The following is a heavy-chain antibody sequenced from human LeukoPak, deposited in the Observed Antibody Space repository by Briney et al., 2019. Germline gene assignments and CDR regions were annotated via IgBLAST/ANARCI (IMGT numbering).Heavy chain of an antibody. CDR3: ARGGLVVVETPCFDY. D-gene: IGHD3-22*01. V-gene: IGHV3-30-3*01. CDR1: GFIFSTYS. Sequence: GKSLRLSCAASGFIFSTYSMHWVRQAPGKGLEWVAVISYDGANKYYADSVKGRFTISRDNSRNTLYLQMNSLRDEDTVIYYCARGGLVVVETPCFDYWGQGTLVAVSS. J-gene: IGHJ4*02. CDR2: ISYDGANK.